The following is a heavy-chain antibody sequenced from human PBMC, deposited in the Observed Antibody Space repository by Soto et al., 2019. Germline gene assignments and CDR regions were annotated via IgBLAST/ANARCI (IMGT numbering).Heavy chain of an antibody. CDR3: ASAEKATMPFDY. J-gene: IGHJ4*02. CDR2: IYYSGST. D-gene: IGHD5-12*01. Sequence: SETLSLTCTVSGGSISSYYWSWIRQPPGKGLEWIGYIYYSGSTNYNPSLKSRVTISVDTSKNQFSLKLSSVTAADTAVYYCASAEKATMPFDYWGQGTLVTVSS. V-gene: IGHV4-59*01. CDR1: GGSISSYY.